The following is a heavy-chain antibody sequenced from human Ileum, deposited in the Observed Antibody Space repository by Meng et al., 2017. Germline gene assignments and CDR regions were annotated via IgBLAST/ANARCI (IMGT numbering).Heavy chain of an antibody. V-gene: IGHV3-23*01. CDR2: ISSSGGRT. CDR1: GFTFSSYD. Sequence: EVQLLESGGGLGQPGGSLRLSCAASGFTFSSYDMSWVRQAPGKGLEWVSGISSSGGRTDYADSVKGRFTISRDNSKNRLYLQMNSLRVEDTAVYYCAKSPRGIDFDDWGQGILVTVSS. D-gene: IGHD3-10*01. J-gene: IGHJ4*02. CDR3: AKSPRGIDFDD.